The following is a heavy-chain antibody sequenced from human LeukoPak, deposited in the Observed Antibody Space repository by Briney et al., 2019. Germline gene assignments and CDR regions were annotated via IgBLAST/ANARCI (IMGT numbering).Heavy chain of an antibody. CDR3: VFQPKAAYEVAYFDY. D-gene: IGHD2-2*01. V-gene: IGHV4-39*01. Sequence: SETLSLNCTVSGGSISRSSYYWGWIRQPPGTGLEWIGSIYYSGSTYYNPALQSRVTISVDTSKHQFSLKLSSVTAADTAVYFFVFQPKAAYEVAYFDYWGQGTLVTVSS. J-gene: IGHJ4*02. CDR1: GGSISRSSYY. CDR2: IYYSGST.